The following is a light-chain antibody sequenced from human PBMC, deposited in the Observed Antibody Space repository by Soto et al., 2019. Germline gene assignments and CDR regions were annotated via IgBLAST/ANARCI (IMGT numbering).Light chain of an antibody. V-gene: IGKV3-15*01. CDR2: GAS. J-gene: IGKJ5*01. CDR3: QQKNKWTLIS. CDR1: QSIGNN. Sequence: EIVMTQSPATLSVSPGERATLSCRASQSIGNNLGWYQQKPCQAPRLLLYGASTMATGIPARFSGSGSGAEFTLTITSLQSEDSAVYYCQQKNKWTLISFGQGTRLEIK.